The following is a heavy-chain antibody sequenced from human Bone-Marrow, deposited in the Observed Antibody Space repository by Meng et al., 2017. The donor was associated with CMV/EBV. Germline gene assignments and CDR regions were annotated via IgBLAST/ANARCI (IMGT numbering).Heavy chain of an antibody. J-gene: IGHJ4*02. CDR3: AKDSPVATY. CDR2: ITVSGDGT. D-gene: IGHD5-12*01. V-gene: IGHV3-23*01. Sequence: LSCAVSGFTFSDHGMSWLRQTPGKGLEWVSSITVSGDGTYYADSVKGRFIVLRDNSKGILYLQMNSLRVEDTAIYYCAKDSPVATYWGQGTLVTVSS. CDR1: GFTFSDHG.